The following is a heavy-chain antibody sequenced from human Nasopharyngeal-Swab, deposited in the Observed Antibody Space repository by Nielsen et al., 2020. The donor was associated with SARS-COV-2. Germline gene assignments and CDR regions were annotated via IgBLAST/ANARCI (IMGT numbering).Heavy chain of an antibody. CDR3: ARDNRTLDP. J-gene: IGHJ5*02. CDR2: IYYSGST. D-gene: IGHD1-14*01. Sequence: WIRQPPGKGLEWIGYIYYSGSTNYNPSLKSRVTISVGTSKNQFSLKLSSVTAADTAVYYCARDNRTLDPWGQGTLVTVSS. V-gene: IGHV4-59*01.